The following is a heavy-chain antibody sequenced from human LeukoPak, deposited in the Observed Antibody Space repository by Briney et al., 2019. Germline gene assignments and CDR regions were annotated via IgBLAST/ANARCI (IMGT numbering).Heavy chain of an antibody. CDR3: ATDGTSYSNYGDNWFYP. Sequence: EASVKVSCKASGGTFSSSAISWVRQAPGQGLEWMGEIIPIFGTANYAQKFQGRVTITADESTSTAYMELSSLRSEDTAVYYYATDGTSYSNYGDNWFYPWGHGTLVTVSS. V-gene: IGHV1-69*13. J-gene: IGHJ5*02. D-gene: IGHD4-11*01. CDR1: GGTFSSSA. CDR2: IIPIFGTA.